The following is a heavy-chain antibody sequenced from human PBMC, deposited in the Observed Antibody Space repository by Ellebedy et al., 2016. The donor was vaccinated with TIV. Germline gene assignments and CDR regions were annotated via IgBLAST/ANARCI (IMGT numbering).Heavy chain of an antibody. CDR2: IYYSGST. CDR3: AREIHGEGQDY. V-gene: IGHV4-31*03. J-gene: IGHJ4*02. D-gene: IGHD4-17*01. Sequence: SETLSLTXTVSGGSISSGGYYWSWIRQHPGKGLEWIGYIYYSGSTYYNPSLKSRVTISVDTSKNQFSLKLSSVTAADTAVYYCAREIHGEGQDYWGQGTLVTVSS. CDR1: GGSISSGGYY.